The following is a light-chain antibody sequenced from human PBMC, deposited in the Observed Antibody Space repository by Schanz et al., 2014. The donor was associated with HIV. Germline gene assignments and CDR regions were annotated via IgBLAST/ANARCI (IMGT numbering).Light chain of an antibody. CDR2: AAT. Sequence: DIQMTQSPSSLSASVGDRVTITCRASHYINSHLAWYQQKPGKAPNLLIYAATTLQSGVPSRFSGSGSGTDFALTISSLQPEDFATYYCQQLNSYPLFAFGPGTKVDV. CDR3: QQLNSYPLFA. V-gene: IGKV1-9*01. CDR1: HYINSH. J-gene: IGKJ3*01.